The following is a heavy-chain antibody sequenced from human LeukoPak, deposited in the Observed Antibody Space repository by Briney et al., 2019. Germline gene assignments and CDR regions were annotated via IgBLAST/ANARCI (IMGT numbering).Heavy chain of an antibody. CDR1: GFTVSGNY. CDR3: ARDGYYDSSGPGMDV. Sequence: GGSLRLSCAASGFTVSGNYMSWVRQAPGKGLEWVSVIYSGGSTYYADSVKGRFTISRDNSKNTLYLQMNSLRAEDTAVYYCARDGYYDSSGPGMDVWGQGTTVTVSS. D-gene: IGHD3-22*01. V-gene: IGHV3-53*01. J-gene: IGHJ6*02. CDR2: IYSGGST.